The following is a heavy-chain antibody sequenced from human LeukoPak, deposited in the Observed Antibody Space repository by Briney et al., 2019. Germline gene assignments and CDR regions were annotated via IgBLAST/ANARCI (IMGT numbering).Heavy chain of an antibody. CDR3: ARNSGYDYNAFDI. CDR1: GGSISSGDYY. V-gene: IGHV4-30-4*01. D-gene: IGHD5-12*01. Sequence: SKTLSLTCTVSGGSISSGDYYWSWIRQPPGRGLEWIGYIYYSGSTYYNPSLKSRVTISVDTSKNQFSLKLSSVTAADTAVYYCARNSGYDYNAFDIWGQGTMVTVSS. CDR2: IYYSGST. J-gene: IGHJ3*02.